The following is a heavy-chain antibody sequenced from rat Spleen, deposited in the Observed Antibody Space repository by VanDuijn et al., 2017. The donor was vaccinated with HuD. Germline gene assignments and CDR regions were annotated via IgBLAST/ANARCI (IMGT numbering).Heavy chain of an antibody. D-gene: IGHD5-1*01. CDR3: TRNWDY. CDR2: IIYDGRKT. J-gene: IGHJ2*01. V-gene: IGHV5-29*01. CDR1: GFTFSNSG. Sequence: EVQLVETGGGLVQPGRSLKLSCAASGFTFSNSGMAWVRQTPTKGLEWVATIIYDGRKTYYRDSVKGQFTISRDIARSTLYLQMNSLRSADTATYYCTRNWDYWGQGVMVTVSS.